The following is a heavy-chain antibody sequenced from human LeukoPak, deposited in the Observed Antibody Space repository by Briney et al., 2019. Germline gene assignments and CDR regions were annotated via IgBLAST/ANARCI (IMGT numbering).Heavy chain of an antibody. V-gene: IGHV4-30-4*01. CDR2: IYYSGST. CDR1: GGSISSGDYY. CDR3: VRVGILFYYYGMDV. D-gene: IGHD3-10*01. J-gene: IGHJ6*04. Sequence: SETLSLTCTVSGGSISSGDYYWSWIRQPPGKGLEWIGYIYYSGSTYYNPSLKSRVTISVDTSKNQFSLKLSSVTAADTAVYYCVRVGILFYYYGMDVWGEGTTVTVSS.